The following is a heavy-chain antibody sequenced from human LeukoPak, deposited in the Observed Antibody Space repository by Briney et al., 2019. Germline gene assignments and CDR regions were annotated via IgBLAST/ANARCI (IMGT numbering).Heavy chain of an antibody. J-gene: IGHJ5*02. CDR2: ISAYNGNT. Sequence: ASVKASCKASGYTFTSYGISWVRQAPGQGLEWMGWISAYNGNTNYAQKLQGRDTMTTDTSTSTAYMELRSLRSDDTAVYYCARDPLSGSYDHWGQGTLVTVSS. CDR1: GYTFTSYG. CDR3: ARDPLSGSYDH. V-gene: IGHV1-18*01. D-gene: IGHD1-26*01.